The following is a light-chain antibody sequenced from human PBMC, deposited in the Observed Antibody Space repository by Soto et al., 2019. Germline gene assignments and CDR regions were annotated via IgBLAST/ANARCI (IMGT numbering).Light chain of an antibody. CDR3: MQALQTPWT. J-gene: IGKJ1*01. CDR1: QSLLHSNGYNY. CDR2: LTS. Sequence: DIVMTQSPLSLPVTPGEPASISCRSSQSLLHSNGYNYLDWYLQKPGQSPLLLIYLTSNRASGVPDRFSCSGSGTDFTLKISRVEAEDVGVYYCMQALQTPWTFGQGTKVEIK. V-gene: IGKV2-28*01.